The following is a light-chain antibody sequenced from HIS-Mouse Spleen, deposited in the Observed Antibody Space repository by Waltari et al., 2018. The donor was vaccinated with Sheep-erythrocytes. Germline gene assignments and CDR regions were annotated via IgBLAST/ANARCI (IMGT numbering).Light chain of an antibody. J-gene: IGLJ3*02. CDR3: QSYDSSNWV. CDR2: EDN. V-gene: IGLV6-57*02. Sequence: NFMLTQPHSVSESPGKTVTISCTGSSGSLASNYVQWYQQRPASAPTTVIYEDNQRTPGCPDRSAGSTDSAANSASLTISGLKTEDEADYYCQSYDSSNWVFGGGTKLTVL. CDR1: SGSLASNY.